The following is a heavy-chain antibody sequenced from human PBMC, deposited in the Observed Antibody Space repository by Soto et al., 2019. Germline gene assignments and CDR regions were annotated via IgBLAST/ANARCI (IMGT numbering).Heavy chain of an antibody. J-gene: IGHJ2*01. CDR3: ARDRPAALSWDFDL. D-gene: IGHD2-2*01. V-gene: IGHV3-74*01. Sequence: EVQLVESGGGLVQPGGSLRLSCAASGFTFSSYWMHWVRQAPGKGLVWVSRSNSDGSSTSYADSVKGRFTISRDNAKNKLYLQMNSLRAEDTAVYYCARDRPAALSWDFDLWGRGTLVTVSS. CDR2: SNSDGSST. CDR1: GFTFSSYW.